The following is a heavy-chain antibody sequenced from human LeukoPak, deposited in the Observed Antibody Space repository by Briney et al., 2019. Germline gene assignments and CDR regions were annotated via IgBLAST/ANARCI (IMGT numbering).Heavy chain of an antibody. V-gene: IGHV4-59*01. CDR1: GGSISNYY. D-gene: IGHD6-13*01. CDR2: IYYSGST. CDR3: ARENSSSSL. J-gene: IGHJ4*02. Sequence: SETLSLTCTVSGGSISNYYWSWIRQPPGKGLEWIGYIYYSGSTNYNPSLKSRVTISVDTSKNQFSLKLNSVTAADTAVYYCARENSSSSLWGQGTLVTVSS.